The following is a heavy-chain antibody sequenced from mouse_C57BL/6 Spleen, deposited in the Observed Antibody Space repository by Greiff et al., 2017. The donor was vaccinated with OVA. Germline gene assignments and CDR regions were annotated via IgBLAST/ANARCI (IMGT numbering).Heavy chain of an antibody. CDR1: GYTFTSYW. D-gene: IGHD1-1*01. Sequence: VPLPQPGAELVQPGASVQLSCTASGYTFTSYWITWVKQRPGQGLEWIGDIYPGSGSTNYNEKFKSKATLTVDTSSSTAYMQLSSLTSEDSAVYYCASPRYYGSSYVYWGQGTLVTVSA. CDR2: IYPGSGST. CDR3: ASPRYYGSSYVY. V-gene: IGHV1-55*01. J-gene: IGHJ3*01.